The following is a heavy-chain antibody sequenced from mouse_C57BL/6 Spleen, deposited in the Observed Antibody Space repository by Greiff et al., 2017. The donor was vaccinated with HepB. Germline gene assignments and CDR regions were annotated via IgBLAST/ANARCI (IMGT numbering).Heavy chain of an antibody. CDR1: GYTFTSYW. J-gene: IGHJ2*01. CDR3: ASLYYYGSTRFDY. CDR2: IYPGSGST. V-gene: IGHV1-55*01. D-gene: IGHD1-1*01. Sequence: VQLQQSGAELVKPGASVKMSCKASGYTFTSYWITWVKQRPGQGLEWIGDIYPGSGSTNYNEKFKSKATLTVDTSSSTAYMQLSSLTSEDSAVYYCASLYYYGSTRFDYWGQGTTLTVSS.